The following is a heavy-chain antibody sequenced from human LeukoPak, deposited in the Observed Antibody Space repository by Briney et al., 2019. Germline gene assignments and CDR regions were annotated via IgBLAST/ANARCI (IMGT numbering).Heavy chain of an antibody. Sequence: GGSLRLSCAASGFTFSSYSMNWVRQAPGKGLEWVSSISSSSSYIYYADSAKGRFTISRDNAKNSLYLQMNSLRAEDTAVYYCARDRYDSSGYYPYDAFDIWGQGTMVTVSS. CDR2: ISSSSSYI. CDR3: ARDRYDSSGYYPYDAFDI. V-gene: IGHV3-21*01. D-gene: IGHD3-22*01. J-gene: IGHJ3*02. CDR1: GFTFSSYS.